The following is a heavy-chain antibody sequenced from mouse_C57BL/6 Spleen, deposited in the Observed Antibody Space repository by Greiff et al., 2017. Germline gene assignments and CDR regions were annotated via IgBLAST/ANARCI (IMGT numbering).Heavy chain of an antibody. Sequence: QVHVKQSGAELVRPGSSVKLSCKASGYTFTSYWMHWVKQRPIQGLEWIGNIDPSDSETHYNQKFKDKATLTVDKSSSTAYMQLSSLTSEDSAVYYCARFITTVAHFDYWGQGTTLTVSS. J-gene: IGHJ2*01. CDR2: IDPSDSET. D-gene: IGHD1-1*01. CDR1: GYTFTSYW. V-gene: IGHV1-52*01. CDR3: ARFITTVAHFDY.